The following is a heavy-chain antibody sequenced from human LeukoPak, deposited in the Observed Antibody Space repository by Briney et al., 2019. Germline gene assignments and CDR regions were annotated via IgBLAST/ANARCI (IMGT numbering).Heavy chain of an antibody. Sequence: QPGGSLRLSCAASGFTFSSYGMHWVRQAPGKGLEWVAFIRYDGSNKYYADSVKGRFTISRDNSKNTLYLQMNSLRAEDTAVYYCAKDKTDQLPDDAFDIWGQGTMVTVSS. CDR1: GFTFSSYG. D-gene: IGHD2-2*01. CDR2: IRYDGSNK. J-gene: IGHJ3*02. CDR3: AKDKTDQLPDDAFDI. V-gene: IGHV3-30*02.